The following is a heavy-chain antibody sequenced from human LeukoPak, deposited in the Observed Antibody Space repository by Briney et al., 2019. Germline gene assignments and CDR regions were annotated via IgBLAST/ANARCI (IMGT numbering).Heavy chain of an antibody. CDR2: IYTSGST. CDR1: GGSISSYY. V-gene: IGHV4-4*07. D-gene: IGHD3-16*01. Sequence: SETLSLTCTVSGGSISSYYWSWIRQPAGKGLEWIGRIYTSGSTNYNPSLKSRVTMSQGQYMNQVSLKQSSVTAEDTAVHYCARGPSHDYYPSLFDYWGQGPLVTVSS. CDR3: ARGPSHDYYPSLFDY. J-gene: IGHJ4*02.